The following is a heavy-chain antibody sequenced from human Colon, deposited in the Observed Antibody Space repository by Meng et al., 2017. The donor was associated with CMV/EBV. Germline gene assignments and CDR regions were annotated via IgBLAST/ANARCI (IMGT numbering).Heavy chain of an antibody. CDR2: IRSDGSAT. Sequence: QSGAGVKQPGASFKVSCKTSGYTFSDYYMHWVRQAPGQGLEWMGWIRSDGSATNYAQKFRGRVTMTRDASVSTAYMELSGLTSDDTAVYFCVRSSGWSLFDYWGPGALVTVSS. CDR3: VRSSGWSLFDY. D-gene: IGHD6-19*01. J-gene: IGHJ4*02. V-gene: IGHV1-2*02. CDR1: GYTFSDYY.